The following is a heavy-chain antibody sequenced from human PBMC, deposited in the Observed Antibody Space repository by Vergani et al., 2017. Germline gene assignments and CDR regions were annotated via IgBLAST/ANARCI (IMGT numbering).Heavy chain of an antibody. D-gene: IGHD2-2*01. CDR3: ASDRKYCRSSSCYSGRDPEDGYYFDY. CDR1: GFTFTPYA. V-gene: IGHV3-33*01. Sequence: QVQLVESGGGVVQPGRSLRLSCAASGFTFTPYAMHWVRQAPGKGLEWVAVIWYDGGNKYYADSVKGRFTISRDNSKNTLYLQMNSLRAEDTAVYYCASDRKYCRSSSCYSGRDPEDGYYFDYWGQGTLVTVSS. CDR2: IWYDGGNK. J-gene: IGHJ4*02.